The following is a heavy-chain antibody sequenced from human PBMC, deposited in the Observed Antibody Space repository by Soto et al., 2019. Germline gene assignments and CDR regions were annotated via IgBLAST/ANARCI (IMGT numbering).Heavy chain of an antibody. CDR3: APRSPAFDY. Sequence: QVQLVQSGPEVKKPGASVKVSCKTSGYTFTSYGITWVRQAPGQGLEWMGWITTDKGNTTYAQKFKGRVTMTTDTSTSTAYMELRSLRSADTAVYYCAPRSPAFDYWGQGTLVTVSS. J-gene: IGHJ4*02. CDR2: ITTDKGNT. V-gene: IGHV1-18*01. CDR1: GYTFTSYG.